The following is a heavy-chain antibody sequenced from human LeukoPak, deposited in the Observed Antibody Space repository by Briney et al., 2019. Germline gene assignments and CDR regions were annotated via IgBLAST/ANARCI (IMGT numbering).Heavy chain of an antibody. V-gene: IGHV1-8*03. Sequence: ASVKVSCKASGYTFTSYDINWVRQATGQGLEWMGWMNPNSGNTGYAQKFQGRVTITRNTSISTAYMELSSLRSEDTAVYYCARGRVQLWSYYYYMDVWGKGTTVTVSS. D-gene: IGHD5-18*01. CDR1: GYTFTSYD. CDR2: MNPNSGNT. CDR3: ARGRVQLWSYYYYMDV. J-gene: IGHJ6*03.